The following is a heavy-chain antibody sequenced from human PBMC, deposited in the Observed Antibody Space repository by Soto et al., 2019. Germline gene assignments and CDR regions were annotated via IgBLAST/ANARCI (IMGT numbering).Heavy chain of an antibody. J-gene: IGHJ6*02. D-gene: IGHD2-2*01. CDR1: GGTFSSYA. Sequence: SVKVSCKASGGTFSSYAISWVRQAPGQGLEWMGGIIPIFGTANYAQKFQGRVTITADESTSTAYMELSSLRSEDTAVYYCAVTKDIVVVPAAMDYYYGMDVWGQGTTVTVSS. V-gene: IGHV1-69*13. CDR3: AVTKDIVVVPAAMDYYYGMDV. CDR2: IIPIFGTA.